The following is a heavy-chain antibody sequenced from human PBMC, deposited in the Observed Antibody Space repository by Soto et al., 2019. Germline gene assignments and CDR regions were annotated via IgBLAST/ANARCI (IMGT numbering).Heavy chain of an antibody. CDR2: ISGTGESS. D-gene: IGHD3-10*01. Sequence: LRLSCAASGFSFSLYAMNWVRQAPGKGLEWVSVISGTGESSNYAESVRGRFTISRDNSNNTVYLQMNSLRAEDTAVYYCAKSRSRDFDYWGQGTLVTVSS. J-gene: IGHJ4*02. CDR1: GFSFSLYA. CDR3: AKSRSRDFDY. V-gene: IGHV3-23*01.